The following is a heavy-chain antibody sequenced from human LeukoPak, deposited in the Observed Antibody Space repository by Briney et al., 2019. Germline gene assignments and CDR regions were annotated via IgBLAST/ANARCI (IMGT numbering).Heavy chain of an antibody. CDR2: ISGSGRST. CDR1: RFTFSSYV. J-gene: IGHJ6*02. CDR3: ATPPSRGMDV. V-gene: IGHV3-23*01. Sequence: GGSLRLSCAASRFTFSSYVMSWVRQAPGKGLECVSAISGSGRSTYYADSVKGRFTISRDNSKNTLYLQMNSLRAEDTAVYYCATPPSRGMDVWGQGTTVTVSS.